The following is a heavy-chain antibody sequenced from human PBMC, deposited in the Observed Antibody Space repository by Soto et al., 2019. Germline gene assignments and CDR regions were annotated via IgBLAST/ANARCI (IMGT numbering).Heavy chain of an antibody. V-gene: IGHV3-48*03. CDR1: GFIFSNYE. Sequence: EVQLVESGGGLVQPGGSLRLSCAASGFIFSNYEMNWVRQAPGKGLQWVSFISPTGNKIYYGESVKGRFTISRDNAKNSVFLQMNSLTAEDTAVYFCARSFPRFTAPDSWGQGTLVTVAP. J-gene: IGHJ5*01. CDR2: ISPTGNKI. CDR3: ARSFPRFTAPDS. D-gene: IGHD2-21*02.